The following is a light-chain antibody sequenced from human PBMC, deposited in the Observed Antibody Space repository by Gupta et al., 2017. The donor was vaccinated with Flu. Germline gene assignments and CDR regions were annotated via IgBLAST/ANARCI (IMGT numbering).Light chain of an antibody. Sequence: QSALTQPASVSGSPGQSITISCTGTSSDVGGYNYVSWYQQHPGKAPKLMMYEVSNRPSGVSNRFSGSKSGNTASLTISGLQAEDEAYYYCSSYTTSSTLRLFGGGTKLTVL. CDR3: SSYTTSSTLRL. CDR1: SSDVGGYNY. J-gene: IGLJ2*01. CDR2: EVS. V-gene: IGLV2-14*01.